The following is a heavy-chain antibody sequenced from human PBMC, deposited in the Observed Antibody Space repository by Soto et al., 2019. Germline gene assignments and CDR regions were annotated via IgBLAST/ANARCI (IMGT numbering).Heavy chain of an antibody. V-gene: IGHV1-69*01. J-gene: IGHJ4*02. CDR3: ARNQWGSVWQQLAEFDY. CDR1: GGTFSSYA. D-gene: IGHD6-13*01. Sequence: QVQLVQSGAEVKKPGSSVKVSCKASGGTFSSYAISWVRQAPGQGLEWMGGIIPIFGTANYAQKFQGRVAITADESTSTAYMELSSLRSEDTAVYYCARNQWGSVWQQLAEFDYWGQGTLVTVSS. CDR2: IIPIFGTA.